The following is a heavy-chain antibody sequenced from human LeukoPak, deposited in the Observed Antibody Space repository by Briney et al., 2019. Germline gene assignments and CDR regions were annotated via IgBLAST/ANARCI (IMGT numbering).Heavy chain of an antibody. D-gene: IGHD6-19*01. CDR2: ISGSGGST. V-gene: IGHV3-23*01. CDR1: GFTFSSYA. CDR3: SKGTVAVPANFDY. Sequence: PGGSLRLSCAASGFTFSSYAMSWVRQAPGKGLEWVSAISGSGGSTYYGDSVKGRFTISRDNSKNTLYLQMNSLRVEDTAVYYCSKGTVAVPANFDYWGQGTLVMVSS. J-gene: IGHJ4*02.